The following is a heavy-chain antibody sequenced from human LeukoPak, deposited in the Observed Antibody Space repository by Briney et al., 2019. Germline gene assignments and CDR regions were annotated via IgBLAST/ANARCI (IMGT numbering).Heavy chain of an antibody. CDR3: SRESLGVSIFGVITA. V-gene: IGHV3-7*01. D-gene: IGHD3-3*02. Sequence: PGGSLRLSCVASGFTFSNYWMNWVRQAPGKGLEWVASIKQDGSEKYYVDSVKGRFTISRDNAKNSLYLQMNSLRVDDTAVYYCSRESLGVSIFGVITAWGRGTLVSVSS. CDR2: IKQDGSEK. CDR1: GFTFSNYW. J-gene: IGHJ5*02.